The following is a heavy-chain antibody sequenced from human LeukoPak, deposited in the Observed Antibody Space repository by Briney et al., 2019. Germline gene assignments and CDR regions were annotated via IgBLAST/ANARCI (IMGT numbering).Heavy chain of an antibody. Sequence: GGSLRLSCAASGFTFSSYGMHWVRQAPGKGLEWVAVIWYDGSNKYYADSVKGRFTISRDNSKNTLYLQTNSLRAEDTAVYYCAKDGTGAYFDYWGQGTLVTVSS. J-gene: IGHJ4*02. D-gene: IGHD7-27*01. V-gene: IGHV3-33*06. CDR3: AKDGTGAYFDY. CDR1: GFTFSSYG. CDR2: IWYDGSNK.